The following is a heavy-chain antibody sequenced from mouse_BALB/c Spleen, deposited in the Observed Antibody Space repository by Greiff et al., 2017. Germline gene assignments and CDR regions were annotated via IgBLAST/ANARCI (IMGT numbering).Heavy chain of an antibody. D-gene: IGHD2-3*01. J-gene: IGHJ1*01. CDR3: TRGDGYWYFDV. CDR2: IRLKSNNYAT. V-gene: IGHV6-6*02. CDR1: GFTFSNYW. Sequence: DVQLQESGGGLVQPGGSMKLSCVASGFTFSNYWMNWVRQSPEKGLEWVAEIRLKSNNYATHYAESVKGRFTISRDDSKSSVYLQMNNLRAEDTGIYYCTRGDGYWYFDVWGAGTTVTVSS.